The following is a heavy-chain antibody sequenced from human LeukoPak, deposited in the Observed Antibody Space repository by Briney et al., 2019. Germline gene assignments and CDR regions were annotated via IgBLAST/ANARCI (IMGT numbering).Heavy chain of an antibody. D-gene: IGHD3-16*01. CDR1: GYTFTSCD. CDR2: MNPNSGNT. Sequence: ASVKVSCKASGYTFTSCDINWVRQATGQGLEWMGWMNPNSGNTGYAQKFQGRVTMTRNTSISTAYMELSSLRSEDTAVYYCARGLQNLDGMDVWGQGTTVTVSS. V-gene: IGHV1-8*01. J-gene: IGHJ6*02. CDR3: ARGLQNLDGMDV.